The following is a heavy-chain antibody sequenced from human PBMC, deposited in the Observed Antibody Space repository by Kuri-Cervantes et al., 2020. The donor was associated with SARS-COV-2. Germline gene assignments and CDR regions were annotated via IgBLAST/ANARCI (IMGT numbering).Heavy chain of an antibody. CDR1: GFTFSDYY. CDR3: ARGQQLIDY. V-gene: IGHV3-11*03. Sequence: GESLKISCAASGFTFSDYYMSWIRQAPGKGLEWVSYISSSSSYTNYAGSVKGRFTISRDNAKNSLYLQMNSLRAEDTAVYYCARGQQLIDYWGQGTLVTVSS. D-gene: IGHD6-13*01. J-gene: IGHJ4*02. CDR2: ISSSSSYT.